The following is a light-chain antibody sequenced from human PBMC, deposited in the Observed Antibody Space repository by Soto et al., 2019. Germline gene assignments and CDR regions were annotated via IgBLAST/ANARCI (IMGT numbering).Light chain of an antibody. CDR2: GSS. V-gene: IGKV3-20*01. CDR1: QSVAGLF. J-gene: IGKJ3*01. Sequence: EIVLTQSPDTLSLSPGERATLSCRASQSVAGLFLAWYQQKPGQAPRLLIDGSSNRATDIPERFSGSRSGTDFTLTISSLEPEDFAVYYCQHYGPSPGFTFGPGTKVDI. CDR3: QHYGPSPGFT.